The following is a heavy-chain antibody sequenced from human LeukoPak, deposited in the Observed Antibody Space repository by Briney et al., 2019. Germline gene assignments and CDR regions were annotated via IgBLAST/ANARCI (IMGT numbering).Heavy chain of an antibody. V-gene: IGHV3-21*01. Sequence: GGSLRLSCAASGFTFSNYEMNWVCQAPGKGLEWVSSISSSNNYIYYADSVKGRFTISRDNAKNSLYLQMNSLRAEDTAVYYCARRSPNYYFDYWGQGTPVTVSS. CDR1: GFTFSNYE. J-gene: IGHJ4*02. CDR2: ISSSNNYI. CDR3: ARRSPNYYFDY.